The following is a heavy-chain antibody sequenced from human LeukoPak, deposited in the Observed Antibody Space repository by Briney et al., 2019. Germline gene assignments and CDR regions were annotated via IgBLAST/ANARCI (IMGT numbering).Heavy chain of an antibody. CDR2: IRYDGSNK. D-gene: IGHD3-22*01. CDR1: GFTFSMYG. CDR3: AKLIRDSSGIYFDY. V-gene: IGHV3-30*02. J-gene: IGHJ4*02. Sequence: GGSLRLSCAASGFTFSMYGMHWVRQAPGKGLEWVAFIRYDGSNKYYADSVKGRFTISRDNSKNTLYLQMNSLRAEDTAVYYCAKLIRDSSGIYFDYWGQGTLVTVSS.